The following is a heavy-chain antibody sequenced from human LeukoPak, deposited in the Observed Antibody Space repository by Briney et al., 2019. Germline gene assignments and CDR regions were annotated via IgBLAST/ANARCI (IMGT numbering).Heavy chain of an antibody. CDR1: GFTFSSYG. CDR2: IWYDGSNK. Sequence: PGGSLRLSCAASGFTFSSYGMHWVRRAPGKGLEWVAVIWYDGSNKYYADSVKGRFTISRDNSKNTLYLQMNSLRAEDTAVYYCAREGDFGEIDFDYWGQGTLVTVSS. CDR3: AREGDFGEIDFDY. J-gene: IGHJ4*02. D-gene: IGHD3-10*01. V-gene: IGHV3-33*01.